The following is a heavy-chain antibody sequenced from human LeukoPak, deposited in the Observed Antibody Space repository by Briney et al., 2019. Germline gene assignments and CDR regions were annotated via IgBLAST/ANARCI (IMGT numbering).Heavy chain of an antibody. CDR3: ARDVVVPAHIGRGYYYYMDV. Sequence: SETLSLTCTVSGGSISSGGYYWSWIRQPPGKGLEWIGYIYHSGSTYYNPSLKSRVTISVDRSKNQFSLKLSSVTAADTAVYYCARDVVVPAHIGRGYYYYMDVWGKGTTVTVSS. V-gene: IGHV4-30-2*01. CDR2: IYHSGST. D-gene: IGHD2-2*01. CDR1: GGSISSGGYY. J-gene: IGHJ6*03.